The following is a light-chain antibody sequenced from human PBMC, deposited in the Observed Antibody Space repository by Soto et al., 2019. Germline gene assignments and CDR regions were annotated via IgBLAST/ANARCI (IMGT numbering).Light chain of an antibody. J-gene: IGLJ2*01. CDR2: EAR. V-gene: IGLV2-14*01. Sequence: QSALTQPASVSGSPGQSIAISCTGTSSDVGGYNYVSWYQQHPGKAPKPMIYEARNRPPGVSDRLSGSKSANTASLTISGLQAEDEADYYCSSYTSSNTVIFGGGTKLTVL. CDR3: SSYTSSNTVI. CDR1: SSDVGGYNY.